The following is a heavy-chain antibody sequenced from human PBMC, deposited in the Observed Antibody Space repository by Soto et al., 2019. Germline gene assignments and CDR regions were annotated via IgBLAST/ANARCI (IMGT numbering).Heavy chain of an antibody. CDR2: IIPIFGTP. Sequence: ASVKVSGKASGGTFSTYTFSWVRQAPGQGLEWMGRIIPIFGTPYYAQKFQGRVTITADKSTSTVYMELSSLRSDDTAVYFCARGLECRGYCLDKPTWFAPWGQGTLVTVSS. CDR3: ARGLECRGYCLDKPTWFAP. J-gene: IGHJ5*02. CDR1: GGTFSTYT. V-gene: IGHV1-69*06. D-gene: IGHD2-15*01.